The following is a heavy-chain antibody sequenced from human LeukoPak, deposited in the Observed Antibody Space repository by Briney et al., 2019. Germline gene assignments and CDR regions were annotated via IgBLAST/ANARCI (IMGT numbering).Heavy chain of an antibody. Sequence: SETLSLTCTVSGYSISSGYYWGCIRQPPGKGLEWIGSIYHSGSTYYNPSLKSRVTISVDTSKNQFSLKLSSVTAADTAVYYCAKSNGYGLVDIWGQGTIVTVSS. V-gene: IGHV4-38-2*02. CDR1: GYSISSGYY. J-gene: IGHJ3*02. CDR2: IYHSGST. D-gene: IGHD3-10*01. CDR3: AKSNGYGLVDI.